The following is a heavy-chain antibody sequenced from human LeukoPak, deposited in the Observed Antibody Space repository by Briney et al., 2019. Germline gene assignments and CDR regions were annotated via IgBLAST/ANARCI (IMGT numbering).Heavy chain of an antibody. CDR1: GGSISSFY. J-gene: IGHJ6*02. D-gene: IGHD6-6*01. V-gene: IGHV4-59*01. CDR2: IHYSGTA. Sequence: SETLSLTCTVSGGSISSFYWSWIRHPPGQGLEWIGYIHYSGTANYLSSLKSRVTISVDTSKNQFSLKLQSVTAADTAVYYCARDPNSSSSEHFYGMDVWGRGTSVTVSS. CDR3: ARDPNSSSSEHFYGMDV.